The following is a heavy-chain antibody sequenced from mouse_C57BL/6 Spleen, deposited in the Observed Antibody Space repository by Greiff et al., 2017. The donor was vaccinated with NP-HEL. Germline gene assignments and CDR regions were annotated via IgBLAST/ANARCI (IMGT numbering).Heavy chain of an antibody. J-gene: IGHJ2*01. V-gene: IGHV1-18*01. CDR3: ARWYSNGWYYFDY. Sequence: EVQLQQSGPELVKPGASVKIPCKASGYTFTDYNMDWVKQSHGKSLEWIGDINPNNGGTIYNQKFKGKATLTVDKSSSTAYMELRSLTSEDTAVYYCARWYSNGWYYFDYWGQGTTLTVSS. CDR2: INPNNGGT. D-gene: IGHD2-5*01. CDR1: GYTFTDYN.